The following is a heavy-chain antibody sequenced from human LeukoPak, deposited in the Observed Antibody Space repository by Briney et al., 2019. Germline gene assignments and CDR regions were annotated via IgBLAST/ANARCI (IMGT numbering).Heavy chain of an antibody. V-gene: IGHV3-23*01. J-gene: IGHJ4*02. Sequence: GGSLRLSCVGSGFTFRSHAMSWVRQAPEKGLEFVSGIYENGGTTCYADSVKGRFSISRDNSKNTLYLQMDSLRGEDTAVYYCAKDFRIGYSAHFDYWGQGALVTVSS. CDR1: GFTFRSHA. CDR3: AKDFRIGYSAHFDY. D-gene: IGHD2-21*01. CDR2: IYENGGTT.